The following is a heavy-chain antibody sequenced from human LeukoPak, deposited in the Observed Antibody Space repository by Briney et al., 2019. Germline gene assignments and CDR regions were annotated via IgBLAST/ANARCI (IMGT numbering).Heavy chain of an antibody. CDR3: AQWMNI. V-gene: IGHV3-7*03. CDR2: INQDVGQK. Sequence: GGSLRLSCAASGVTFSSHWLNSVRQAPGKGLEWVANINQDVGQKYYVGSVKGRFNSSRDNAKNSLNLQMNSRRAEDTAVYYCAQWMNIWGQGTMVTVSS. D-gene: IGHD5-12*01. CDR1: GVTFSSHW. J-gene: IGHJ3*02.